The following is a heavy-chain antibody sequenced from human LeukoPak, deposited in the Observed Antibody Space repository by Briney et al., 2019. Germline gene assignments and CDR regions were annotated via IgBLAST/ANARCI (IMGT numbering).Heavy chain of an antibody. Sequence: PGGSLRLSCAASGFTFSSYDMHWVRQATGKGLEWVSAIGTAGDTYYPGSVKGRFTISRENAKNSLYLQMNSLRAGDTAAYYCARGRPYYYYMDVWGKGTTVTVSS. CDR2: IGTAGDT. V-gene: IGHV3-13*01. J-gene: IGHJ6*03. D-gene: IGHD3-10*01. CDR3: ARGRPYYYYMDV. CDR1: GFTFSSYD.